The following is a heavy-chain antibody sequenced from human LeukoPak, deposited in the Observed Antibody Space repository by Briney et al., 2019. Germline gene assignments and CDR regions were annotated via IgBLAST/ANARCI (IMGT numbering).Heavy chain of an antibody. CDR2: INNSGGNI. CDR3: AKALHYYGSGRAFDY. Sequence: GGSLRLSCAASGFTFSTYGMSWVRQAPGKGLEWVATINNSGGNIYYADSVKGRFTISRDNSKNTLYLQMNSLRAEDTAVYYCAKALHYYGSGRAFDYWGQGTLVTVSS. J-gene: IGHJ4*02. CDR1: GFTFSTYG. D-gene: IGHD3-10*01. V-gene: IGHV3-23*01.